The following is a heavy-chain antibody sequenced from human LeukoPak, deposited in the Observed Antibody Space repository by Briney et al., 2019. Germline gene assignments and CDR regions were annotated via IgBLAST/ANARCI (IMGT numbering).Heavy chain of an antibody. CDR3: ASGGLVMPYYYYYYMDV. J-gene: IGHJ6*03. CDR1: GYTFTSYY. V-gene: IGHV1-46*03. D-gene: IGHD3/OR15-3a*01. CDR2: INPSGGST. Sequence: ASVKVSCKASGYTFTSYYMHWVRQAPGQGLEWMGIINPSGGSTNYAQKFQGRVSMTRDTSTSTVYMELSSLRSEDTAVYYCASGGLVMPYYYYYYMDVWGKGTTVTVSS.